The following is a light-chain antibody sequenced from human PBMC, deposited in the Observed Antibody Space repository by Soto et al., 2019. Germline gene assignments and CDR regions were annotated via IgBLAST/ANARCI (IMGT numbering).Light chain of an antibody. CDR1: SSNIGNNA. V-gene: IGLV1-36*01. CDR2: YDD. Sequence: QSVLTQPPSVSEAPRQRVTISCSGSSSNIGNNAVNWYQQLPGKAPKLLIYYDDLLPSGVSDRFSGSKSGTSASLAISGLQSEDEADYYCAAWDDSLNGYVFATGTKVTVL. J-gene: IGLJ1*01. CDR3: AAWDDSLNGYV.